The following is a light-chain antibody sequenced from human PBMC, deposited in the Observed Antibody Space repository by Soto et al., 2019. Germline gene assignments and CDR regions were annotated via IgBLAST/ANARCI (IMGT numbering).Light chain of an antibody. V-gene: IGKV3-15*01. CDR1: QSVSSN. Sequence: EIVMTQSPATLSVSPGERATLSCRASQSVSSNLAWYQQKPGQAPSLLIYGASTRATGTPARFSGSGSGTEFTLTISSLQSEDFAVYYCQQYIRWPLTFDG. CDR3: QQYIRWPLT. CDR2: GAS. J-gene: IGKJ4*01.